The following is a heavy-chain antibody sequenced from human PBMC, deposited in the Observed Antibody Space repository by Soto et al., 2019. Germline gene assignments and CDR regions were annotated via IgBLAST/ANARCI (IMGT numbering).Heavy chain of an antibody. CDR1: GDSISSYY. CDR2: LYYGRSA. V-gene: IGHV4-59*01. Sequence: QVQLQESGPGLVKPSETLSLTCAVSGDSISSYYCMWIRQPPGKGLESIGYLYYGRSANYNPSLMSRVTVSARTSTTQCSLTLSSMTAAATAAYYSALRRMAVVPESWGQGTLVTVSS. CDR3: ALRRMAVVPES. J-gene: IGHJ5*02. D-gene: IGHD3-22*01.